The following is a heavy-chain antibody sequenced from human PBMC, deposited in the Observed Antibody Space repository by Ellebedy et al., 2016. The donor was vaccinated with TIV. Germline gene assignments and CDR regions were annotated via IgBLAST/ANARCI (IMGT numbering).Heavy chain of an antibody. J-gene: IGHJ4*02. CDR2: ISTNTGNP. V-gene: IGHV7-4-1*02. CDR1: GYTFTSYG. D-gene: IGHD5-24*01. Sequence: AASVKVSCKASGYTFTSYGISWVRQAPGQGLEWMGWISTNTGNPTYAQGFTGRFVFSLDTSVSTAYLQISTLKAEDTAVYYCARDPSMAFDYWGQGTLVTVSS. CDR3: ARDPSMAFDY.